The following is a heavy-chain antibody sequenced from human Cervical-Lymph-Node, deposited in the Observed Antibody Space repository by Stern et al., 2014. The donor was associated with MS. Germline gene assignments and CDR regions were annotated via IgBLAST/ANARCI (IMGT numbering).Heavy chain of an antibody. CDR2: IYWDDDK. Sequence: QVTLKESGPTLVKPSQTLTLTCTFSGFSLNTLGVGVGWIRPPPGKALEWLAVIYWDDDKRYSPSLQSSLPITKDTLKNQVVLTLTNTDSVDTATYYCTHSLLRLGELSSPLIASWGQGALVTVSS. V-gene: IGHV2-5*02. D-gene: IGHD3-16*02. CDR1: GFSLNTLGVG. CDR3: THSLLRLGELSSPLIAS. J-gene: IGHJ5*02.